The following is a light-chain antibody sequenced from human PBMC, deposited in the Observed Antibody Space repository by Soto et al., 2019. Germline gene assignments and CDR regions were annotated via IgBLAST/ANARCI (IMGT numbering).Light chain of an antibody. Sequence: QTVVTQEPSFSVSPGGTVTLTCGLSSCSVSTSYYASWYQQTPGQAPRTLIYSTNTRSSGVPDRFSGSILGTKAALTITGAQADDESDYYCVLYVGGGIWVFGGGTKLTVL. CDR2: STN. V-gene: IGLV8-61*01. CDR3: VLYVGGGIWV. J-gene: IGLJ3*02. CDR1: SCSVSTSYY.